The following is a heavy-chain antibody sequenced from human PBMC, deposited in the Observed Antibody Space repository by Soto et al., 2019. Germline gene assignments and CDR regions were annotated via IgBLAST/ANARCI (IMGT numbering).Heavy chain of an antibody. V-gene: IGHV3-23*01. D-gene: IGHD1-20*01. Sequence: GGSLRLSCAASGFTFSSYAMSWVRQAPGKGLEWVSAISGSGGSTYYADSVKGRFTISRDNAKNTLYLQMNSLRAEDTAVYYCATQPFYNWNDEDYFDYWGQGTLVTVSS. J-gene: IGHJ4*02. CDR3: ATQPFYNWNDEDYFDY. CDR2: ISGSGGST. CDR1: GFTFSSYA.